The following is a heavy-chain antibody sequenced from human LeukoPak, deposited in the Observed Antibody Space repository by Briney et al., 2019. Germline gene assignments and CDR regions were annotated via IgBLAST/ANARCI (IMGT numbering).Heavy chain of an antibody. CDR2: ISSSSSYI. D-gene: IGHD1-26*01. Sequence: PGGSLRLSCAASGFTFSSYSMNWVRQAPGKGLEWVSSISSSSSYIYYADSVKGRFTISRDNAKNSLYLQMNSLRAEDTAVYYCAHHLKGAEAVYYYYGMDVWGQGTTVTVSS. CDR1: GFTFSSYS. V-gene: IGHV3-21*04. CDR3: AHHLKGAEAVYYYYGMDV. J-gene: IGHJ6*02.